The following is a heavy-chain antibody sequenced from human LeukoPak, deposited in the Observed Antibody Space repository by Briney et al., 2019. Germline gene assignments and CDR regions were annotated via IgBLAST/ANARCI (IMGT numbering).Heavy chain of an antibody. V-gene: IGHV4-34*01. CDR2: INHSGST. CDR1: GGSFRGYY. J-gene: IGHJ4*02. Sequence: SETLSLTCAVYGGSFRGYYWSWIPQPPGKGLEWIVEINHSGSTNYNPSLKSRVTISVGTSKNQFSLKLSSVTAADTAVYYCARTRSYGYSSWEYFDYWGQGTLVTVSS. CDR3: ARTRSYGYSSWEYFDY. D-gene: IGHD5-18*01.